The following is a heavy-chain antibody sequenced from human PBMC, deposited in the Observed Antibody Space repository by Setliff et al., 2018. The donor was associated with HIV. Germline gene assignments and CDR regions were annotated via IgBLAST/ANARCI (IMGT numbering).Heavy chain of an antibody. CDR2: ISSSSSTI. CDR1: GFTFSSYS. J-gene: IGHJ3*02. CDR3: ARGRMGYSSSWYAGGNI. V-gene: IGHV3-48*01. D-gene: IGHD6-13*01. Sequence: PGGSLRLSCAASGFTFSSYSMNWVRQAPGKGLEWVSYISSSSSTIYYADSVKGRFTISRDNAKNSLYLQMNSLRAEDTAMYYCARGRMGYSSSWYAGGNIWGQGTMVTVSS.